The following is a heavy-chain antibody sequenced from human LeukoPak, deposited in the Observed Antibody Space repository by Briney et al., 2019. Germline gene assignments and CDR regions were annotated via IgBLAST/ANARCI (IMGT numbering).Heavy chain of an antibody. CDR3: AKDHVLLWFGELNYYGMDV. CDR2: ISYDGSNK. V-gene: IGHV3-30*18. J-gene: IGHJ6*02. Sequence: GGSLRLSCAASGFTFSSYGMHWVRQAPGKGLGWVAVISYDGSNKYYADSVKGRFTISGDNSKNTLYLQMNSLRAEDTAVYYCAKDHVLLWFGELNYYGMDVWGQGTTVTVSS. CDR1: GFTFSSYG. D-gene: IGHD3-10*01.